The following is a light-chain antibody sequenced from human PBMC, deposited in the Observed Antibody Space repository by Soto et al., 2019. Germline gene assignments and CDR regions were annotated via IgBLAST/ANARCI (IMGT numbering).Light chain of an antibody. Sequence: QAVVTQEPSLTVSPGGTVTLTCALTTGAVTSGYYPNWFQRKPGQALRTLIYRTSNKHSWTPARISGSLLGGKAALTLSGVQPEDEADYYCVLLYGGAWVFGGGTKVTVL. CDR1: TGAVTSGYY. CDR2: RTS. J-gene: IGLJ3*02. V-gene: IGLV7-43*01. CDR3: VLLYGGAWV.